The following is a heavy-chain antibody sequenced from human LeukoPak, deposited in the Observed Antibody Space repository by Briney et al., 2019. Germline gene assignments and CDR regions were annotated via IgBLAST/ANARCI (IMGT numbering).Heavy chain of an antibody. CDR2: ISGSADST. CDR3: ASHYDSHDAFDI. CDR1: GFTFSSYA. Sequence: GGSLRLSCAASGFTFSSYAMSWVRQAPGKGLEWVSGISGSADSTYYADSVRGRFTISRDNSKNTLYLQMDNLRAEDMAVCYCASHYDSHDAFDIWGQGTMVTVSS. V-gene: IGHV3-23*01. J-gene: IGHJ3*02. D-gene: IGHD3-3*01.